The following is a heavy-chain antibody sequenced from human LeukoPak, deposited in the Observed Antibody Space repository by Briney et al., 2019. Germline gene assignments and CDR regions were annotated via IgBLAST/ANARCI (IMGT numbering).Heavy chain of an antibody. D-gene: IGHD3-9*01. CDR1: GFTFSTYW. V-gene: IGHV3-74*03. J-gene: IGHJ4*02. CDR2: IRPEGTTT. CDR3: ARDLDWILFDY. Sequence: GGSLRLSCAASGFTFSTYWMHWVRQAPGKGLVWVSRIRPEGTTTAYADSVKGRFTVSRDNAKDTLFLQMNSLSAEDTAVYYCARDLDWILFDYWGQGTLVTVSS.